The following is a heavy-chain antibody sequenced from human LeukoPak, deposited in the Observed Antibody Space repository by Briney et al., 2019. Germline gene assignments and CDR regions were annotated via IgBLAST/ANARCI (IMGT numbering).Heavy chain of an antibody. D-gene: IGHD3-10*01. CDR1: VFTVSDTY. CDR3: ARDLLFRGGIIYL. J-gene: IGHJ4*02. V-gene: IGHV3-66*01. Sequence: GGSLRLSCAASVFTVSDTYMRWVRQPPGKGLEWVSDIYRADDTYYADSVKGRFTISRDNSKNTLYLQMSSLRAEDTAVYYCARDLLFRGGIIYLWGQGTLVTVSS. CDR2: IYRADDT.